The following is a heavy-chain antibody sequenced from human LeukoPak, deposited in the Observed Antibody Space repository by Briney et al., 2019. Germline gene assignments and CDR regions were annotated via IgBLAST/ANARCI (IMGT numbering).Heavy chain of an antibody. J-gene: IGHJ4*02. CDR3: SKGQELDDGVIDS. D-gene: IGHD1-1*01. Sequence: GGSLRLSCAASGFTFSSNAMTWVRQAPGKGLEWVSTIRGAGDSTHYADSVKGRFTISRDNYKNTLYLQMNGLSADDTAIYYCSKGQELDDGVIDSWGRGTLVTVSS. CDR1: GFTFSSNA. CDR2: IRGAGDST. V-gene: IGHV3-23*01.